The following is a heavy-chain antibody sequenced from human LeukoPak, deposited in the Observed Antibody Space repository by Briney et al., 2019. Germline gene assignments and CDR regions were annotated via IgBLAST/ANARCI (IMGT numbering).Heavy chain of an antibody. J-gene: IGHJ4*02. CDR3: ARIRGYSGYDTDDY. D-gene: IGHD5-12*01. CDR1: GGSFSGYY. V-gene: IGHV4-34*01. Sequence: SETLSLTCAVYGGSFSGYYWSWIRQPPGKGLEWIGGINHSGSTNYNPSLKSRVTISVDTSKNQFSLKLSSVTAADTAVYYCARIRGYSGYDTDDYWGQGTLVTVSS. CDR2: INHSGST.